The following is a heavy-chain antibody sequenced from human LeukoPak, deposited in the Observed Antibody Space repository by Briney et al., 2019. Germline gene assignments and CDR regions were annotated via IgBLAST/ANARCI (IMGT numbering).Heavy chain of an antibody. D-gene: IGHD1-26*01. Sequence: PSETLSLTCTVSGGSLSSSSYYWGWIRQPPGKGLEWIGSIYYSGSTYYNPSLKSRVTISVDTSKNQFSLKLSSVTAADTAVYYCARQWELLDYWGQGTLVTVSS. J-gene: IGHJ4*02. V-gene: IGHV4-39*01. CDR1: GGSLSSSSYY. CDR3: ARQWELLDY. CDR2: IYYSGST.